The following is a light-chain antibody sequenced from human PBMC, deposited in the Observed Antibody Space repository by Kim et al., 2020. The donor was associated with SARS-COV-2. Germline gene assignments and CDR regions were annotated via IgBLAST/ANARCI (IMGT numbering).Light chain of an antibody. CDR2: AAS. CDR3: QQSYSAPVT. V-gene: IGKV1-39*01. Sequence: SASVGDRVTIACRASQSISIHLSWYQQKPGKAPMFLIYAASTLQSGVPSRFSGSGSGTEFTLTISSLQLEEFAIYYCQQSYSAPVTFGQGTKLEI. J-gene: IGKJ2*01. CDR1: QSISIH.